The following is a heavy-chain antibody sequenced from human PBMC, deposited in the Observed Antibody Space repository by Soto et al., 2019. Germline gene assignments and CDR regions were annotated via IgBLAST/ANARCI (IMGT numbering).Heavy chain of an antibody. J-gene: IGHJ4*02. Sequence: ASVKVSCKASGYTFTSYGISWGRQAPGQRLEWMGWINAGNGNTKYSQKFQGRVTITRDTSASTAYMELSSLRSEDTAVYYCARDLYCSGGSCYFFDYWGQGTLVTVSS. CDR2: INAGNGNT. D-gene: IGHD2-15*01. CDR3: ARDLYCSGGSCYFFDY. CDR1: GYTFTSYG. V-gene: IGHV1-3*01.